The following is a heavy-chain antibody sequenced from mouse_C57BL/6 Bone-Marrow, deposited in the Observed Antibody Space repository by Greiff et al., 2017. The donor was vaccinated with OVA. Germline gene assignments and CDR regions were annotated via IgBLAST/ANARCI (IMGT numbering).Heavy chain of an antibody. CDR1: GYTFTTYP. CDR2: FHPYNDDT. CDR3: ARGRLRRGGYAMDY. J-gene: IGHJ4*01. V-gene: IGHV1-47*01. Sequence: QVQLKESGAELVKPGASVKMSCKASGYTFTTYPIEWMKQNHGKSLEWIGNFHPYNDDTKYNEKFKGKATLTVEKSSSTVYLELSRLTSDDSAVYYCARGRLRRGGYAMDYWGQGTSVTVSS. D-gene: IGHD2-4*01.